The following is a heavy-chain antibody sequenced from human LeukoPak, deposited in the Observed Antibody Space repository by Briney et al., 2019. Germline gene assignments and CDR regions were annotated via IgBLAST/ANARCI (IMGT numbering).Heavy chain of an antibody. D-gene: IGHD1-7*01. CDR3: ARAENYRSYWFDP. Sequence: PSETLSLTCTVSGGSISSGGYYWSWIRQHPGKGLEWIGYIYYSGSTYYNPSFKSRVTISVDTSKNQFSLKLSSVTAADTAVYYCARAENYRSYWFDPWGQGTLVTVSS. CDR1: GGSISSGGYY. J-gene: IGHJ5*02. CDR2: IYYSGST. V-gene: IGHV4-31*03.